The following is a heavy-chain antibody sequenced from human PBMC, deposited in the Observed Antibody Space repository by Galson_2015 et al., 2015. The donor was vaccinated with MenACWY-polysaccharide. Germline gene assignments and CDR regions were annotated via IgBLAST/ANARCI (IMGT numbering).Heavy chain of an antibody. Sequence: SLRLSCAASGSTFSSFDMHWVRHVIGKGLEWVAAIGTGGDTYYSGSVKGRFTISRENAKNSLYLQMNSLRAGDTAVYYCAREFTGDGSSWYYWYFGLWGRGTLVTVSS. CDR2: IGTGGDT. D-gene: IGHD6-13*01. CDR1: GSTFSSFD. V-gene: IGHV3-13*01. J-gene: IGHJ2*01. CDR3: AREFTGDGSSWYYWYFGL.